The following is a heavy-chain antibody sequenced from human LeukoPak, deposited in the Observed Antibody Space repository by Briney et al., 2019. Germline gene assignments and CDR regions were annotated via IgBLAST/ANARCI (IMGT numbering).Heavy chain of an antibody. CDR1: GGSFSGYY. J-gene: IGHJ3*02. CDR3: ARVPRTYYYDSSGYHHDAFDI. D-gene: IGHD3-22*01. V-gene: IGHV4-34*01. CDR2: INHSGST. Sequence: KPSETLSLTCAVYGGSFSGYYWSWIRQPPGKGLEWIGEINHSGSTNYNPSLKSRVTISVDTSKNQFSLKLSSVTAADTAVYYCARVPRTYYYDSSGYHHDAFDIWGQGTMVTVSS.